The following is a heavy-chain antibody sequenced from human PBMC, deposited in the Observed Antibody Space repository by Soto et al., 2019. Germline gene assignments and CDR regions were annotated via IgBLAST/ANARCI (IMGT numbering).Heavy chain of an antibody. CDR2: IYYSGST. V-gene: IGHV4-59*12. CDR1: GGSISSYY. D-gene: IGHD2-15*01. CDR3: ARGQYCSGGSCYSGSWFDP. J-gene: IGHJ5*02. Sequence: SETLSLTCTVSGGSISSYYWSWIRQPPGKGLEWIGYIYYSGSTNYNPSLKSRVTISVDTSKNQFSLKLSSVTAADTAVYYCARGQYCSGGSCYSGSWFDPWGQGTLVTVSS.